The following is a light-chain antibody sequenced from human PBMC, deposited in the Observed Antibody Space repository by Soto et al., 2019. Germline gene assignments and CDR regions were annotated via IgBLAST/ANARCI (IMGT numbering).Light chain of an antibody. J-gene: IGKJ1*01. CDR2: GAS. Sequence: EIVLPQSPGTLSLSPGERATLSCRASRSVSSSYLAWYQQKPGQAPRLLIYGASSRAAGIPDRFSGSGSGADFTLTISRLEPEDFAMYYCHQYGNSPHTFGQGTKVDIK. CDR3: HQYGNSPHT. V-gene: IGKV3-20*01. CDR1: RSVSSSY.